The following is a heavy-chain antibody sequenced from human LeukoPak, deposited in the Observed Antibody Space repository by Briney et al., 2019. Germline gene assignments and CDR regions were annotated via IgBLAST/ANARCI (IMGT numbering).Heavy chain of an antibody. J-gene: IGHJ3*02. CDR1: RYTRTEIS. CDR2: FEPKDGET. D-gene: IGHD3-22*01. V-gene: IGHV1-24*01. CDR3: ATIGIVVVTPDAFDI. Sequence: ASEKVSCKVSRYTRTEISMYWVRMAPGKGNEWKGGFEPKDGETIYAQQFQGRVTMTEDTSTDTAYMELSSLRSEDTAVYYCATIGIVVVTPDAFDIWGQGTMVTVSS.